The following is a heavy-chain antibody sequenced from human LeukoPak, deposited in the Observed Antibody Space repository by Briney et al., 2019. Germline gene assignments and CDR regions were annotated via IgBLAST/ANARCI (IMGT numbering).Heavy chain of an antibody. V-gene: IGHV1-18*01. J-gene: IGHJ3*02. CDR1: GYTFTSYG. CDR2: ISAYNGNT. CDR3: ASLRCTNGVCYTRGAFDI. Sequence: ASVKVSCKASGYTFTSYGISWVRQAPGQGLEWMGWISAYNGNTNYAQKLQGRVTMTTDTSTSTAYMELRSLRSDDTAVYYCASLRCTNGVCYTRGAFDIWGQGTIVTVSS. D-gene: IGHD2-8*01.